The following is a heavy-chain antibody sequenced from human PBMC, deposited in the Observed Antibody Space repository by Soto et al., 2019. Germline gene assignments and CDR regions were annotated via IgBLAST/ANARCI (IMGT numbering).Heavy chain of an antibody. J-gene: IGHJ6*02. D-gene: IGHD3-10*01. V-gene: IGHV1-18*01. Sequence: QVQLVQSGAEVKKPGASVKVSCKASGYTFTSYGISWVRQAPGQGLEWMGWISAYNGNTNYAQKLQGRVTMTTDTXTXXAYMELRSLRSDDTAVYYCAREPGAGTTSYYGMDVWGQGTTVTVSS. CDR2: ISAYNGNT. CDR3: AREPGAGTTSYYGMDV. CDR1: GYTFTSYG.